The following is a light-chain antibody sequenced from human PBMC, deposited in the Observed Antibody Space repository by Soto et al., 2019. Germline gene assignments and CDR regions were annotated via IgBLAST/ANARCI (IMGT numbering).Light chain of an antibody. V-gene: IGLV1-44*01. CDR3: ATWDDSVNGPV. CDR1: NSNIGSNT. Sequence: QPVLTQPPSASGTPGQRVTISCSGSNSNIGSNTVNWYQQLPGTAPKLLIYSNTQRPSGVPDRFSGSKSGTSASLAISGLQSEDEADYYCATWDDSVNGPVFGGGTKLTVL. J-gene: IGLJ2*01. CDR2: SNT.